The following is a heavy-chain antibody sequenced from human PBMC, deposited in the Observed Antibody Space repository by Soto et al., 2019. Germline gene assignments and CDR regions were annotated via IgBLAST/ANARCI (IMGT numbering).Heavy chain of an antibody. CDR2: INHSGST. CDR3: ARVRPITMIVVVPPRGYYFDY. CDR1: GGSFSGYY. V-gene: IGHV4-34*01. D-gene: IGHD3-22*01. Sequence: SETLSLTCAVYGGSFSGYYWSWIRQPPGKGLEWIGEINHSGSTNYNPSLKSRVTISVDTSKNQFSLKLSSVTAADTAVYYCARVRPITMIVVVPPRGYYFDYWGQGTLVTVSS. J-gene: IGHJ4*02.